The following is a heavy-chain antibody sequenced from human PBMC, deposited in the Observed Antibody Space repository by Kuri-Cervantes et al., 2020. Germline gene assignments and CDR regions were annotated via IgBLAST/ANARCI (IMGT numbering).Heavy chain of an antibody. D-gene: IGHD3-16*01. CDR3: AVEFMSSSRGGV. J-gene: IGHJ6*04. CDR1: EFSRSTSGMR. V-gene: IGHV2-70*04. CDR2: IDWDDDK. Sequence: SGPTLAKPKRIRTQTYTFSEFSRSTSGMRGSWIRQPPGTALEWLARIDWDDDKFYRTFLKPRLTISKDTSKNQVILTITNMDPVDTATYYCAVEFMSSSRGGVWGKGTTVTVSS.